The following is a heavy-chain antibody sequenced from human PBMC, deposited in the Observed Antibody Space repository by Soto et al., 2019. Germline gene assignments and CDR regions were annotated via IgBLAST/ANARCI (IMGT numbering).Heavy chain of an antibody. V-gene: IGHV3-15*07. CDR3: TTDPYDSSGYYYFDY. J-gene: IGHJ4*02. CDR2: IKSKTDGGTT. D-gene: IGHD3-22*01. Sequence: GSLRLSCAASGFTFSNAWMNWVRQAPGKGLEWVGRIKSKTDGGTTDYAAPVKGRFTISRDDSKNTLYLQMNSLKTEDTAVYYCTTDPYDSSGYYYFDYWGQRTLVTVSS. CDR1: GFTFSNAW.